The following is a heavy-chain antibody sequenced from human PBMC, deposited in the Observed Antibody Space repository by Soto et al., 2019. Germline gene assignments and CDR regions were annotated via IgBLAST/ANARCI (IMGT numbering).Heavy chain of an antibody. CDR1: GGTVSSYA. V-gene: IGHV1-69*13. CDR3: GRVKLLWFGESEPPDY. D-gene: IGHD3-10*01. J-gene: IGHJ4*02. CDR2: IIPIFGTA. Sequence: SVKVSCKASGGTVSSYAISWVRQAPGQGLEWMGGIIPIFGTANYAQTFQGRVTITADESTSTAYMELSSLRSEDTAVYYCGRVKLLWFGESEPPDYWGQGTLVTVSS.